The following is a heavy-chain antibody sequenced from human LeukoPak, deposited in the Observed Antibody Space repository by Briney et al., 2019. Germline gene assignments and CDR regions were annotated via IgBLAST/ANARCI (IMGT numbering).Heavy chain of an antibody. CDR1: GGSFSGYY. CDR2: INHSGST. D-gene: IGHD3-22*01. V-gene: IGHV4-34*01. J-gene: IGHJ4*02. Sequence: SETLSLTCAVYGGSFSGYYWSWIRQPPGKGLEWIGEINHSGSTNYNPSLKSRVTTSVDTSKNQFSLKLSSVTAADTAVYYCARGRGSGYYYFDYWGQGTLVTVSS. CDR3: ARGRGSGYYYFDY.